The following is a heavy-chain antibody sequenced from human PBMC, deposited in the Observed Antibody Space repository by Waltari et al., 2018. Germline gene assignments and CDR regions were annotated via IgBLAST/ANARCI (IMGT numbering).Heavy chain of an antibody. J-gene: IGHJ4*02. Sequence: EVQLVESGGGLVQPGGSVRLFCVASGFTLSNYWMHWVRQAPGKGLEWVAHIKPDGSQTDYVDSVKGRFAISRDNARNSLYLQMNSLRADDTAIYYCARDPARRADYWGQGTLVTVSS. V-gene: IGHV3-7*01. CDR1: GFTLSNYW. CDR2: IKPDGSQT. CDR3: ARDPARRADY.